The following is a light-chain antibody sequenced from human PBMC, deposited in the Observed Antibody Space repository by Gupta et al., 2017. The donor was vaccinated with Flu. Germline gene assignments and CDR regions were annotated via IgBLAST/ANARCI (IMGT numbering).Light chain of an antibody. CDR3: SASDASTNGQVV. CDR1: SSNIGSNT. V-gene: IGLV1-44*01. CDR2: VNN. J-gene: IGLJ1*01. Sequence: VTISCSGSSSNIGSNTVNCYHQLPAMAPPLLMFVNNRRPSGVPARFSCATSCASASPVTNARQHEDEAEDYCSASDASTNGQVVFGTGTKLTVL.